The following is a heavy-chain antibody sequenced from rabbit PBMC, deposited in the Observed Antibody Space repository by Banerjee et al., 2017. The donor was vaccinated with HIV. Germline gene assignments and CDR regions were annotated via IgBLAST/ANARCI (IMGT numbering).Heavy chain of an antibody. D-gene: IGHD4-1*01. J-gene: IGHJ4*01. Sequence: QEQLVESGGDLVKPGASLTLTCKASGFSFSSGYDMRWVRQATGKGLEWIACINIGRTTRNAYASWAKGRFTISKTSSTTVTLQMTSLTAADTATYFCARDLAGVIGWNFSLWGPGTLVTVS. CDR1: GFSFSSGYD. CDR3: ARDLAGVIGWNFSL. CDR2: INIGRTTRN. V-gene: IGHV1S45*01.